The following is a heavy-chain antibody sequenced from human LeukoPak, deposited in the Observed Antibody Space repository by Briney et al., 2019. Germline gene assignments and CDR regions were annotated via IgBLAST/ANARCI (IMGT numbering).Heavy chain of an antibody. CDR3: ARGRPGYYFDY. CDR2: ISNDGSVT. CDR1: GFIFSSYW. Sequence: GGSLRLSCAASGFIFSSYWMHWVRQAPGKGPVWVSRISNDGSVTSYADSVKGRFTISRDNAKNTMYVQMNSLRAEDTAVYYCARGRPGYYFDYWGEGTLVTVSS. J-gene: IGHJ4*02. V-gene: IGHV3-74*01. D-gene: IGHD3-22*01.